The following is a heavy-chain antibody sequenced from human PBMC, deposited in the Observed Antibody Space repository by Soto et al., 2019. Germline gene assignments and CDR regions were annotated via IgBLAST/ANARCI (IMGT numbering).Heavy chain of an antibody. CDR1: GFTFSEYS. V-gene: IGHV3-64D*06. J-gene: IGHJ5*02. Sequence: GSLRLSCSASGFTFSEYSMHWVRQAPGKGLQYVSTISSDGDITYYADSVKGRFTISRDNSKNTLYLQMNSLRPEDTAVYYCVKVSTFYDILTGYYSTNFFDPWGQGTLVTVSS. CDR3: VKVSTFYDILTGYYSTNFFDP. D-gene: IGHD3-9*01. CDR2: ISSDGDIT.